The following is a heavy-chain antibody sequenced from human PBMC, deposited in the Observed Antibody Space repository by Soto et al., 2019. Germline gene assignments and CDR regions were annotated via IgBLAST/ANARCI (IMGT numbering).Heavy chain of an antibody. J-gene: IGHJ4*02. V-gene: IGHV3-11*06. CDR3: ARVVGVAARPWTQRLDY. D-gene: IGHD6-6*01. Sequence: PGGSLRLSCAASGFSFSGYYMTWIRQAPGKGLEWISLISPATTYTKYADSVKGRFTISRDNDKNSLFLQMSSLRAEDTGVYYCARVVGVAARPWTQRLDYWGQVTLGIVSS. CDR2: ISPATTYT. CDR1: GFSFSGYY.